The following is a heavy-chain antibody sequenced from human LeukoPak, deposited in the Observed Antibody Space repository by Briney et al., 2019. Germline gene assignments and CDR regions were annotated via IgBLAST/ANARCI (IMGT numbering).Heavy chain of an antibody. J-gene: IGHJ3*02. CDR3: ARQTLQGAFDI. Sequence: GGSLRLSCAASGFTFSSYAMSWARQAPGKGLEWVSAISGSGGSTYYADSVKGRFTISRDNAKNSLYLQMNSLRAEDTAVYYCARQTLQGAFDIWGQGTMVTVSS. V-gene: IGHV3-23*01. CDR1: GFTFSSYA. CDR2: ISGSGGST.